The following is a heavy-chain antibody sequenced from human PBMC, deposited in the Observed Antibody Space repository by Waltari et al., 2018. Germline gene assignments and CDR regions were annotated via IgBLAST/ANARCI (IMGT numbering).Heavy chain of an antibody. J-gene: IGHJ2*01. Sequence: QVQLQESGPGLVKPSETLSLTCAVSGYSISSGYYWGWIRQPPGKGLEWIGSIYHSGRTYYNPSLKSRVTISVDTSKNQFSLKLSSVTAADTAVYYCARHPFQGLYLGWYFDLWGRGTLVTVSS. CDR2: IYHSGRT. CDR1: GYSISSGYY. CDR3: ARHPFQGLYLGWYFDL. D-gene: IGHD6-19*01. V-gene: IGHV4-38-2*01.